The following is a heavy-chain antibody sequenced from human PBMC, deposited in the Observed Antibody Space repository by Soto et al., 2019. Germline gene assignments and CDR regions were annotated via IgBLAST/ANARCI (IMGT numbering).Heavy chain of an antibody. V-gene: IGHV4-38-2*02. D-gene: IGHD6-19*01. CDR3: AREVCGQWLSYYYGMDV. CDR1: GYSISRGYY. J-gene: IGHJ6*02. CDR2: IYHSGST. Sequence: SETLSLTCAVSGYSISRGYYGGWIRQPPGKGLEWIGSIYHSGSTYYNPSLKSRLTISVDTSKHQFSLKLSSVTAADTAVYYCAREVCGQWLSYYYGMDVWGQGTTVTVAS.